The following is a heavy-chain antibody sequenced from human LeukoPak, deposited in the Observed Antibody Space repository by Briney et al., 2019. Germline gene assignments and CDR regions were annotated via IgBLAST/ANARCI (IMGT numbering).Heavy chain of an antibody. J-gene: IGHJ5*02. CDR1: GGSVSSDSYY. D-gene: IGHD2-2*01. CDR3: ASLYCTRTSCKVDP. V-gene: IGHV4-61*01. Sequence: SETLSLTCTVSGGSVSSDSYYWRWLRQPPGRGLEWIGYISYRGNTNYNPSLKSRVTISLDTSKNQFSLKLSSVTAADTAVYYCASLYCTRTSCKVDPWGQGTLVTVSS. CDR2: ISYRGNT.